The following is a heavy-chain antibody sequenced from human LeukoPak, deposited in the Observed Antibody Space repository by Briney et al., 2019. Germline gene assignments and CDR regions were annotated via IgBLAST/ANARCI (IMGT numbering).Heavy chain of an antibody. D-gene: IGHD3-10*02. V-gene: IGHV3-9*01. J-gene: IGHJ6*04. Sequence: GGSLRLSCAASGFTFDDYAMHWVRQAPGKGLEWVSGISWNSGSIGYADSVKGRFTISRDNAKNSLYLQMNRLRAEDTAVYYCAELGITMIGGVWGKGATVTISS. CDR2: ISWNSGSI. CDR3: AELGITMIGGV. CDR1: GFTFDDYA.